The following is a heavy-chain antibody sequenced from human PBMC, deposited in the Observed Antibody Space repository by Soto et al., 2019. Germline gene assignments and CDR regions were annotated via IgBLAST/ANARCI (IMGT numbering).Heavy chain of an antibody. D-gene: IGHD2-21*02. J-gene: IGHJ2*01. CDR1: GDTFSSYA. Sequence: QVQLVQSGAEVKKPGSSVKVSCKASGDTFSSYAISWVRQAPGQGLEWMGGIIPIFGTANYAQKFQGRVTITADESTSTAYMELSSLRSEDTAVYYCARDLLAYCGGDCYSGWYFDLWGRGTLVTVSS. V-gene: IGHV1-69*01. CDR2: IIPIFGTA. CDR3: ARDLLAYCGGDCYSGWYFDL.